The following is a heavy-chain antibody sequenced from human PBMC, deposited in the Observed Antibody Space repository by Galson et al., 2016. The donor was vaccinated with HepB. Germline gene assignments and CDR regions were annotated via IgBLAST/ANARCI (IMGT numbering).Heavy chain of an antibody. CDR1: GYIFTSYG. Sequence: SVKVSCKASGYIFTSYGVNWVRQAPGQGLEWMGWISGYNGNTNYAQKLQGRVTMTRDTSTSTAYMELRSLRSDDTAVYYCARGGGYQSYSSDFWGQGTMVTVSS. J-gene: IGHJ3*01. D-gene: IGHD2-2*01. V-gene: IGHV1-18*01. CDR3: ARGGGYQSYSSDF. CDR2: ISGYNGNT.